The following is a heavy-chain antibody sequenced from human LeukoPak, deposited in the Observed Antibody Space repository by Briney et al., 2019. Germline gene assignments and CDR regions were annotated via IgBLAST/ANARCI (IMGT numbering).Heavy chain of an antibody. D-gene: IGHD1-14*01. Sequence: GGSLRLYCAASGFTFSSYWMSWVRQAPGKGLEWVANIKEDGSEKYYVDSVKGRFTISRDNAKNSLYLQMRSLRAEDTAVYYCARDPDPGTADYWGQGTLVTVSS. CDR1: GFTFSSYW. CDR2: IKEDGSEK. V-gene: IGHV3-7*01. J-gene: IGHJ4*02. CDR3: ARDPDPGTADY.